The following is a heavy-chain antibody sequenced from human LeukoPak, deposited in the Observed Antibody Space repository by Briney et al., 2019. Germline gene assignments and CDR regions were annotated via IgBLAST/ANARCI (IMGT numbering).Heavy chain of an antibody. CDR3: AKSVGDSSGYYYVDPPHDAFDI. CDR1: GFTFSSYA. D-gene: IGHD3-22*01. Sequence: PGGTLRLSCAASGFTFSSYAMSWVRQAPGKGLEWVSAISGSGGSTYYADSVKGRFTISRDNSKNTLHLQMNSLRAEDTAVYYCAKSVGDSSGYYYVDPPHDAFDIWGQGTMVTVSS. V-gene: IGHV3-23*01. J-gene: IGHJ3*02. CDR2: ISGSGGST.